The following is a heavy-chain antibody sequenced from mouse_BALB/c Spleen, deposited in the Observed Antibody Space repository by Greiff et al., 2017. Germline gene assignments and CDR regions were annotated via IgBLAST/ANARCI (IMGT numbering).Heavy chain of an antibody. J-gene: IGHJ4*01. Sequence: EVKLMESGGGLVKPGGSLKLSCAASGFTFSSYAMSWVRQSPEKRLEWVAEISSGGSYTYYPDTVTGRFTISRDNAKNTLYLEMSSLRSEDTAMYYCARDPEYGNYEEAMDYWGQGTSVTVSS. CDR1: GFTFSSYA. CDR2: ISSGGSYT. CDR3: ARDPEYGNYEEAMDY. D-gene: IGHD2-10*02. V-gene: IGHV5-9-4*01.